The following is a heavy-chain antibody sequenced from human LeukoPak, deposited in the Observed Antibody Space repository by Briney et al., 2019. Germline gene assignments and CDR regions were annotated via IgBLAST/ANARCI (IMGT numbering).Heavy chain of an antibody. Sequence: GESLKISCKNSGDSFSNYWIGWVRQMLGKGLEWMGIIYPGDSDTRYSPSFQGQVTISADKSISTAYLQWSSLKASDTAMYYCARSHYYDSSGYYSDAFDIWGQGTMVTVSS. CDR2: IYPGDSDT. CDR3: ARSHYYDSSGYYSDAFDI. CDR1: GDSFSNYW. J-gene: IGHJ3*02. D-gene: IGHD3-22*01. V-gene: IGHV5-51*01.